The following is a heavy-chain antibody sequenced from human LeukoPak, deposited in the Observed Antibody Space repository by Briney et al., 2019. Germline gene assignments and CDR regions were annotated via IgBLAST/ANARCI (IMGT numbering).Heavy chain of an antibody. CDR2: ISPDGSAE. Sequence: GGSLRLSCVASGFAFSSYWMSWVRQAPGKGLELVANISPDGSAEDYVDSVRGRFTISRDNAKRSLYLQMNSLSPEDTAVYYCANQAYSQFDYWGQGTLVSVSS. CDR3: ANQAYSQFDY. J-gene: IGHJ4*02. D-gene: IGHD4-11*01. CDR1: GFAFSSYW. V-gene: IGHV3-7*01.